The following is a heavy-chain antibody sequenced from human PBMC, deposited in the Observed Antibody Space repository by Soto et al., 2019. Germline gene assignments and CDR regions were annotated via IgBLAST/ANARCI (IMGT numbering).Heavy chain of an antibody. D-gene: IGHD6-13*01. V-gene: IGHV3-23*01. CDR2: ISGSGGST. J-gene: IGHJ5*02. CDR1: GFTFSSYT. CDR3: AKDSGYSSSWYVLSNWFDP. Sequence: EVQLLESGGGLVQPGGSLRLSCAASGFTFSSYTMNWVRQAPGKGLEWVSTISGSGGSTYYADSVKGRFTISRDNSKNTLYLQMNSLRVKDTAVYYCAKDSGYSSSWYVLSNWFDPWGQGTLVTVSS.